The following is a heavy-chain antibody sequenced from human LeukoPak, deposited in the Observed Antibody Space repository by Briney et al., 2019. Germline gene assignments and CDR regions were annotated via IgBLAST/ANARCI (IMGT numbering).Heavy chain of an antibody. J-gene: IGHJ4*02. Sequence: ASVKVSCKASGGTFSSYAISWVRQAPGQGLEWMGRIIPILGIANYAQKFQGRVTITADKSTSTAYMELSSLRSEDTAVYYCARVLMGAYCGGDCYYFDYWGQGTLVTVSS. V-gene: IGHV1-69*04. CDR3: ARVLMGAYCGGDCYYFDY. D-gene: IGHD2-21*01. CDR1: GGTFSSYA. CDR2: IIPILGIA.